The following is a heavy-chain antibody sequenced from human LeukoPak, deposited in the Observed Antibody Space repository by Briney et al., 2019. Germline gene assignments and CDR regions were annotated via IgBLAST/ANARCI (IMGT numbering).Heavy chain of an antibody. CDR2: INGDGRST. Sequence: GGSLRLSCAGSGFTFNNYWMHWVRQVPGKGLEWVSRINGDGRSTSYADSVKGRFTISRDNSKNTLYLQMNSLRAEDTAVYYCAKGYNWNDAAFDIWGQGTMVTVSS. D-gene: IGHD1-1*01. CDR3: AKGYNWNDAAFDI. CDR1: GFTFNNYW. J-gene: IGHJ3*02. V-gene: IGHV3-74*01.